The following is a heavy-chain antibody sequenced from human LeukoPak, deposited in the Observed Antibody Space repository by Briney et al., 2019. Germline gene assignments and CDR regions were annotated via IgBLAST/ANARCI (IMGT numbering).Heavy chain of an antibody. Sequence: PGGSLRLSCAASGLTFSNYAMSWVRQAPGKGLEWVSVISATGYTTYYADFVKGRFTISRDNSKNTLYLQMNSLRAEDTSIYFCAKALEQETVIALDSWGQGTLVTVSS. CDR3: AKALEQETVIALDS. CDR2: ISATGYTT. J-gene: IGHJ4*02. V-gene: IGHV3-23*01. D-gene: IGHD6-13*01. CDR1: GLTFSNYA.